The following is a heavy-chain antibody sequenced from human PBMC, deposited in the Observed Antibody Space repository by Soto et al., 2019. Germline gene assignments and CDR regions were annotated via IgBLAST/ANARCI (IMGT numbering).Heavy chain of an antibody. V-gene: IGHV4-30-2*01. Sequence: SETLSLTCAVSGGSISSGGYSWSWIRQPPGKGLEWIGYIYHSGSTYYNPSLKSRVTISVDRSKNQFSLKLSSVTAADTAVYYCARDSWSYYCYFDVWGLGILVTVS. CDR3: ARDSWSYYCYFDV. J-gene: IGHJ2*01. CDR1: GGSISSGGYS. D-gene: IGHD1-26*01. CDR2: IYHSGST.